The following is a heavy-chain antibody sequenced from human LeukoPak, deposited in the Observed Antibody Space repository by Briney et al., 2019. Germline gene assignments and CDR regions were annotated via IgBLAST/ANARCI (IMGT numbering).Heavy chain of an antibody. CDR3: AREGDYGDYNGGDAFDI. D-gene: IGHD4-17*01. CDR1: GGSFSGYY. Sequence: SETLSLTCAVYGGSFSGYYWSWIRQPPGKGLEWIGEINRSGSTNYNPSLKSRVTISVDTSKNQFSLKLSSVTAADTAVYYCAREGDYGDYNGGDAFDIWGQGTMVTVSS. CDR2: INRSGST. V-gene: IGHV4-34*01. J-gene: IGHJ3*02.